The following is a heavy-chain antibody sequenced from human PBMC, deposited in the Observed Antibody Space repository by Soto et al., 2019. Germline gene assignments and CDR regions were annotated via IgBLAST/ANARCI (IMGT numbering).Heavy chain of an antibody. D-gene: IGHD2-15*01. V-gene: IGHV3-15*07. CDR1: GFTFSNAW. Sequence: GGSLRLSCAASGFTFSNAWMNWVRQAPGKGLEWVGRIKSKTDGGTTDYAAPVKGRFTISRDDSKNTLYLQMNSLKTEDTAVYYCTTDLALVVAENNWFDPWGQGTLVTVSS. CDR3: TTDLALVVAENNWFDP. CDR2: IKSKTDGGTT. J-gene: IGHJ5*02.